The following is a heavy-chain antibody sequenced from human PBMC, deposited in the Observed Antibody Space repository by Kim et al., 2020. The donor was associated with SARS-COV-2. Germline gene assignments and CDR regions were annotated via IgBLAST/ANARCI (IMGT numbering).Heavy chain of an antibody. D-gene: IGHD3-10*01. Sequence: GGSLRLSCAASGFAFTNFAMSWVRQAPGRGLEWVSTIGTTDDSTYYADSVKGRFTISRDNSKDTLYLQMNTLGGGETAVYYCAKGPHSGSYDSWGQGTLVTVSS. V-gene: IGHV3-23*01. CDR2: IGTTDDST. CDR3: AKGPHSGSYDS. J-gene: IGHJ4*02. CDR1: GFAFTNFA.